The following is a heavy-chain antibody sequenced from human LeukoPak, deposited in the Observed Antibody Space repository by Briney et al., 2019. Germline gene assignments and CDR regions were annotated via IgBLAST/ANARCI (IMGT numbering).Heavy chain of an antibody. CDR1: GFTFSGYE. CDR2: ISSSGNTK. CDR3: AREQVDSYGYAFDI. Sequence: GGSLRLSCAAPGFTFSGYEMDRVRQAPGKGLEWVSHISSSGNTKYYADSMKGRFTISRDNAQNALYLQMNSLRAEDTAVYYCAREQVDSYGYAFDIWGQGTMVTVSS. D-gene: IGHD5-18*01. V-gene: IGHV3-48*03. J-gene: IGHJ3*02.